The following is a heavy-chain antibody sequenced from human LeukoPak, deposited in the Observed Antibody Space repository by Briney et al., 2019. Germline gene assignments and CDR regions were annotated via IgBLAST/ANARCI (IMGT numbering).Heavy chain of an antibody. V-gene: IGHV4-31*11. CDR1: GGSFSGYY. CDR2: IYYSGST. CDR3: ARGVAAGTANWFDP. D-gene: IGHD6-13*01. Sequence: PSETLSLTCAVCGGSFSGYYWSWIRQHPGKGLEWTGYIYYSGSTYYNPSLKSRVTISVDTSKNQFSLKLSSVTAADTAVYYCARGVAAGTANWFDPWGQGTLVTVSS. J-gene: IGHJ5*02.